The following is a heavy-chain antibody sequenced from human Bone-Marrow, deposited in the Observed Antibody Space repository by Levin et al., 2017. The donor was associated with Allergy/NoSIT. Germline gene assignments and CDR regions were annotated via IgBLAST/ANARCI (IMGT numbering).Heavy chain of an antibody. CDR1: GSSIRDGYY. J-gene: IGHJ4*01. V-gene: IGHV4-38-2*02. CDR2: VFHSGTS. Sequence: SQTLSLTCSVSGSSIRDGYYWGWIRQSPGKGLEWIGNVFHSGTSYYNPSLKRPVTVSVDTSNNQFSLNLSSVTAADTAVYYCGRVSGGYKWKEHFDYWGHGTLVTVSS. D-gene: IGHD1-1*01. CDR3: GRVSGGYKWKEHFDY.